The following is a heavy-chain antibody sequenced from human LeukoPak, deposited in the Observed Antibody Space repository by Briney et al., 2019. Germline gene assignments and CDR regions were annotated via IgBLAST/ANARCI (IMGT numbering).Heavy chain of an antibody. CDR1: GGTFSSYI. J-gene: IGHJ4*02. D-gene: IGHD4-17*01. CDR2: IIPMFGTT. CDR3: ARGYPSTLYKADYVHPYYLDY. Sequence: ASVKVSCKASGGTFSSYIIKWVRQAPGQGLEWMGGIIPMFGTTVYAQKFQSRVTITADKSTSTVYMQPSSLRSEDTAVYYCARGYPSTLYKADYVHPYYLDYWGQGTLVTVSS. V-gene: IGHV1-69*06.